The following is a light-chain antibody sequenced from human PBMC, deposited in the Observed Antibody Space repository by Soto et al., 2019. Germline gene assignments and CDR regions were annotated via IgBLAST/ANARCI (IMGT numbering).Light chain of an antibody. J-gene: IGKJ1*01. V-gene: IGKV1-5*03. CDR2: KAS. CDR3: QHYNSYSEA. CDR1: QTISSW. Sequence: DIQMTQSPSTLSGSVGDRVTITCRASQTISSWLAWYQQKPGKATKLLIYKASTLKSGVPSRFSGSRSGTEFTLTISSLQPDDFATYYCQHYNSYSEAFGQGTKVEL.